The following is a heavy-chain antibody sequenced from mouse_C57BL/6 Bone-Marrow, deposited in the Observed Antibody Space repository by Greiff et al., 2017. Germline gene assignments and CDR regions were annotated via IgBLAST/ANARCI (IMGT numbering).Heavy chain of an antibody. CDR1: GFSLTSHG. V-gene: IGHV2-5*01. J-gene: IGHJ4*01. CDR3: AKRNLRDYAMDY. D-gene: IGHD1-1*01. Sequence: QVQLQQSGPGLVQPSQSLSITCTVSGFSLTSHGVHWVRQSPGKGLEWLGVIWRGGSTDYNAAFISRLSITKDNYKSQVFIKMNSLQADDTAIYCCAKRNLRDYAMDYWGQGTSVTVSS. CDR2: IWRGGST.